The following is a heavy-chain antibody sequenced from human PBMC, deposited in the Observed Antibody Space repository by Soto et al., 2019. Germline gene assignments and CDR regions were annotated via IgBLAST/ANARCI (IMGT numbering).Heavy chain of an antibody. J-gene: IGHJ5*02. CDR1: GGSFSGYY. D-gene: IGHD6-13*01. CDR3: ARARGRIAAASRGWFDP. Sequence: PSETLSLTCAVYGGSFSGYYWSWIRQPPGKGLEWIGEINHSGSTNYNPSLKSRVTISVDTSKNQFSLKLSSVTAADTAVYYCARARGRIAAASRGWFDPWGRGTLVTVSS. CDR2: INHSGST. V-gene: IGHV4-34*01.